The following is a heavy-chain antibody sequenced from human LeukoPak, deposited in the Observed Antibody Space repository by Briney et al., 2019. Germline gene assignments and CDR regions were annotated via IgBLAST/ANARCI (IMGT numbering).Heavy chain of an antibody. CDR3: ARGVSGWYFL. D-gene: IGHD6-19*01. CDR1: GGTFSSYA. Sequence: SVKVSCKASGGTFSSYAISWVRQAPGQGLEWMGRIIPIFGIANYAQKFQGRVTITADKSTSTAYMELSSLRSVDTAVYYCARGVSGWYFLWGQGTLVTVSS. CDR2: IIPIFGIA. J-gene: IGHJ4*02. V-gene: IGHV1-69*04.